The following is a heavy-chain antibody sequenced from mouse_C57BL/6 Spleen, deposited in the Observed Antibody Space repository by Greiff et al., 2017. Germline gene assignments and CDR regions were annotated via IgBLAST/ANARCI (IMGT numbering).Heavy chain of an antibody. V-gene: IGHV5-16*01. CDR1: GFTFSDYY. CDR2: INYDGSST. Sequence: EVQLVESEGGLVQPGSSMKLSCTASGFTFSDYYMAWVRQVPEKGLEWVANINYDGSSTYYLDSLKSRFIISRANAKNILYLQMSSLKSEDTATYYCARDLRWYFDVWGTGTTVTVSS. CDR3: ARDLRWYFDV. J-gene: IGHJ1*03.